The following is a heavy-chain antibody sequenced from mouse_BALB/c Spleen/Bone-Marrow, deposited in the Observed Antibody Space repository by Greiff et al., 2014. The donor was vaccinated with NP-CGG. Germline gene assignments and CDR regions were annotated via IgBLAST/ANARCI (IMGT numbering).Heavy chain of an antibody. J-gene: IGHJ4*01. CDR3: ARQNDGYLYYAMDY. CDR1: GYSITSGYS. D-gene: IGHD2-3*01. V-gene: IGHV3-1*02. Sequence: EVQLQQSGPDLVKPSQSLSLTCTVTGYSITSGYSWHWIRQFPGNKLEWMGYIHYSGTTNYNPSLKSRISITRDTSKNQFFLQLNSVTSDDTATYYCARQNDGYLYYAMDYWGRGTSVTVSS. CDR2: IHYSGTT.